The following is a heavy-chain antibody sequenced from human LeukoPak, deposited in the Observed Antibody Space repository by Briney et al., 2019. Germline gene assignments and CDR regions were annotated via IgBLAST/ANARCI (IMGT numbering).Heavy chain of an antibody. Sequence: HRASVKVSCKASGYTFTGYYIHWVRQAPGQGLEWMGWINPDSGGTNYAQSIQGRVTMTRDTSISTAYMEVSRLRSDDTAVYYCVREGRGPQTDYWGQGALVTVSS. CDR2: INPDSGGT. CDR3: VREGRGPQTDY. D-gene: IGHD3-10*01. V-gene: IGHV1-2*02. CDR1: GYTFTGYY. J-gene: IGHJ4*02.